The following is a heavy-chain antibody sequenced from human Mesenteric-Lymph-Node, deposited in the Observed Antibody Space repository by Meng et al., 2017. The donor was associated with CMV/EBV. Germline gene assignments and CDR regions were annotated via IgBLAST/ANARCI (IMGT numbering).Heavy chain of an antibody. CDR1: GFTFSSYP. Sequence: GGSLRLSCAASGFTFSSYPMSWVRQAPGEGLEWVSLIYSGGSSTAYADSVKGRFTVSRDNSKNTLYLQMTSLRAEDTAVYYCAKDHIVGPSSDAFDIWGQGTMVTVSS. D-gene: IGHD1-26*01. J-gene: IGHJ3*02. CDR2: IYSGGSST. V-gene: IGHV3-23*03. CDR3: AKDHIVGPSSDAFDI.